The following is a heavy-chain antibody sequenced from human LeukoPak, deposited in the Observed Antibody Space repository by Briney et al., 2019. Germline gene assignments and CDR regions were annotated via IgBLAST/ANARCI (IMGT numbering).Heavy chain of an antibody. V-gene: IGHV5-51*01. CDR2: IYPGDSDT. Sequence: GESLKSSCKGSGYSFPSYWIAWVRQMPGRGLEWMGIIYPGDSDTTYSPSFQGQVTISADKSISTAYLQWSSLKASDTAIYYYARRLKNSRGIDYWGQGTLVTVSS. D-gene: IGHD2/OR15-2a*01. CDR3: ARRLKNSRGIDY. CDR1: GYSFPSYW. J-gene: IGHJ4*02.